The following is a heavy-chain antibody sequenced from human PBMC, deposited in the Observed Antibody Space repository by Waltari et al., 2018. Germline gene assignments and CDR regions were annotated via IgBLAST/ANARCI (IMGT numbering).Heavy chain of an antibody. CDR3: ARDPRPRQRFNWFDP. CDR1: GFTVTSNY. CDR2: IYGDGTR. J-gene: IGHJ5*02. D-gene: IGHD6-25*01. Sequence: EVQLVESGGGLIQPGGSLRLSCAASGFTVTSNYLTWVRQAPGQGLEWVSIIYGDGTRYYADSVKGRFTISRDISKRTVFLQMNSLRADDTAVYYCARDPRPRQRFNWFDPWGQGTLVTVSS. V-gene: IGHV3-53*01.